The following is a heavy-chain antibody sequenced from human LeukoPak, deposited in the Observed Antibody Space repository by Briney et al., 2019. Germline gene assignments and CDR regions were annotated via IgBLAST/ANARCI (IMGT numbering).Heavy chain of an antibody. CDR2: INPNSGGT. CDR1: GYTFTGYY. Sequence: ASVKVSCKASGYTFTGYYMHWVRQAPGQGLEWMGWINPNSGGTNYAQKFQGRVTMTRDTSISTAYMELRRLRSDDTAMYYCARDWGDCSGGSCYLRLFNWFDPWGQGTLVTVSS. D-gene: IGHD2-15*01. V-gene: IGHV1-2*02. CDR3: ARDWGDCSGGSCYLRLFNWFDP. J-gene: IGHJ5*02.